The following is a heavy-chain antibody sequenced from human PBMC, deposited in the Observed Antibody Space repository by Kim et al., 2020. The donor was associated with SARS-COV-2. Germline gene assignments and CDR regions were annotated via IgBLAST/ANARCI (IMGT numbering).Heavy chain of an antibody. CDR3: AKLTRSSDWAY. J-gene: IGHJ4*02. D-gene: IGHD6-19*01. CDR2: K. V-gene: IGHV3-7*03. Sequence: KYPMDAVKCRLTISRDNEKDSLYLQMNSLRVEDTAVCYCAKLTRSSDWAYWGQGTLVTVSS.